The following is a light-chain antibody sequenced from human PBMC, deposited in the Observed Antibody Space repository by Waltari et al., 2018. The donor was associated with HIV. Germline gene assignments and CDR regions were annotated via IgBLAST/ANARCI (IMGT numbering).Light chain of an antibody. V-gene: IGLV1-47*01. Sequence: QSVLPQPPSASGTPGQRVVISCSGGHSNVGRHPVHWYQQVPGTAPQLLIYRWSQRPSGVPDRFSGSQSGTSASLIISGLRSQDEAVYYCASWDVARTGRWVFGGGTKVTVL. CDR2: RWS. CDR3: ASWDVARTGRWV. J-gene: IGLJ3*02. CDR1: HSNVGRHP.